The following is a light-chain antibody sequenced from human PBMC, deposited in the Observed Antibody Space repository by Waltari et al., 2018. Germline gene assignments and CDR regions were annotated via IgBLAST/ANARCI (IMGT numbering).Light chain of an antibody. J-gene: IGLJ3*02. V-gene: IGLV2-14*03. Sequence: QSALTQPASVSGSPGQSITISCTATSSDIISDNHVSWYQQHPGKAPKVMIYDVNNRPSGGSDLVAGSRSGNPASLTVSGLQAEDEADYYCSSYTSISTWVFGGGTKLTVV. CDR3: SSYTSISTWV. CDR1: SSDIISDNH. CDR2: DVN.